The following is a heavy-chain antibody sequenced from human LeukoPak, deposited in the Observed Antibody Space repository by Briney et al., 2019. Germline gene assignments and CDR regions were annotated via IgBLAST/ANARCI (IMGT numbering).Heavy chain of an antibody. J-gene: IGHJ4*02. D-gene: IGHD3-16*01. CDR3: ARTQTYAYFDY. CDR1: GFTFSSYS. V-gene: IGHV3-48*01. Sequence: TGGSLRLSCAASGFTFSSYSMNWVRQAPGKGLEWVSYISSTSTTIYYRDSVKGRFTISRDAAKNSLYLQMNSLRAEDTAVYYRARTQTYAYFDYWGQGALVTVSS. CDR2: ISSTSTTI.